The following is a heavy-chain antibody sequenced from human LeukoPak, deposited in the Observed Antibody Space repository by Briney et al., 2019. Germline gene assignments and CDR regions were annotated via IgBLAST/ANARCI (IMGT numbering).Heavy chain of an antibody. J-gene: IGHJ4*02. CDR2: IYSSGSA. CDR1: GLTVSTNY. Sequence: GGSLRLSCAASGLTVSTNYMSWVRQVPGKGLEWVSLIYSSGSAYYADSVKGRFTISRDHSKNTLYLQMNSLTAEDTAVYYCARTSLSGDGYNVGYFDYWGQGTLVTVSS. CDR3: ARTSLSGDGYNVGYFDY. V-gene: IGHV3-53*01. D-gene: IGHD5-24*01.